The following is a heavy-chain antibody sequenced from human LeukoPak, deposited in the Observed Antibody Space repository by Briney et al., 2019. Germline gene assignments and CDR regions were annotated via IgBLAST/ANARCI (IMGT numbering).Heavy chain of an antibody. D-gene: IGHD5-18*01. CDR3: ARHLSGVTGYTYGRGIDY. Sequence: GGCLRLSCAASGFTFSSYEMNWVRQAPGKGLEWVSYMSSSGSTIYYADSVKGRFTISRDNAKTSLYLQMISLRAEDTAVYYCARHLSGVTGYTYGRGIDYWGQGTLVTVSS. V-gene: IGHV3-48*03. CDR2: MSSSGSTI. CDR1: GFTFSSYE. J-gene: IGHJ4*02.